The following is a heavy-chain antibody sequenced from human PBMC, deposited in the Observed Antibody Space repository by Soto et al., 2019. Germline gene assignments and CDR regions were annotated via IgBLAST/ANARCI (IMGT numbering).Heavy chain of an antibody. CDR3: ARGEDYGGNSVYYFDY. D-gene: IGHD4-17*01. CDR2: IIPIFGTA. CDR1: VGTLSRYA. J-gene: IGHJ4*02. Sequence: SVKVSCKSSVGTLSRYAISLVRQAPGQGLEWMGGIIPIFGTANYAQKFQGRVTITADESTSTAYMELRSLRSEDTAVYYCARGEDYGGNSVYYFDYWGQGTLVTVSS. V-gene: IGHV1-69*13.